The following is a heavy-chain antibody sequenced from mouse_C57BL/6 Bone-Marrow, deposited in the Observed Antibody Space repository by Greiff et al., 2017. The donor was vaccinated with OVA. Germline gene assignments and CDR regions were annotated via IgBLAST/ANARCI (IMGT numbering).Heavy chain of an antibody. J-gene: IGHJ4*01. CDR3: ARRKTDYSNYRVYYYAMDY. V-gene: IGHV5-12*01. D-gene: IGHD2-5*01. CDR2: ISNGGGST. CDR1: GFTFSDYY. Sequence: EVQLQESGGGLVQPGGSLKLSCAASGFTFSDYYMYWVRQTPEKRLEWVAYISNGGGSTYYPDTVKGRFTISRDNAKNTLYLQMSRLKSEDTAMYYCARRKTDYSNYRVYYYAMDYWGQGTSVTVSS.